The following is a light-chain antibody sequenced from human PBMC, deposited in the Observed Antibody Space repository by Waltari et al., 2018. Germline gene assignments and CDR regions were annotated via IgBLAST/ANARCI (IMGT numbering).Light chain of an antibody. J-gene: IGLJ2*01. CDR2: KDT. CDR1: ALTDQY. Sequence: SYELTQPPSVTVSPGQTARIACSGDALTDQYVQWYQQRPGRAPVVVIYKDTKRPSGIPERFSGSSSGKTVTLTISGVQAEDESDYYCQSADSTGSDVVFGGGTKLTVL. V-gene: IGLV3-25*03. CDR3: QSADSTGSDVV.